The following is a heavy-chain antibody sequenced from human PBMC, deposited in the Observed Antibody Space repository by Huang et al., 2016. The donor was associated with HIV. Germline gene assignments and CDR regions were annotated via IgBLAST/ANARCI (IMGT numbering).Heavy chain of an antibody. CDR3: ARERYYYDRSGYYTPVEYFHH. Sequence: QVQLVQSGAEVKKPGASVKVSCKASGYTFTNYAINWVRQAPGQSLEWRGWISGYNGKTNDAQKVQGRVTMTKDTSTSTAYMGLRSLISDDTAVYYCARERYYYDRSGYYTPVEYFHHWGQGTLVTVSS. D-gene: IGHD3-22*01. CDR1: GYTFTNYA. V-gene: IGHV1-18*01. J-gene: IGHJ1*01. CDR2: ISGYNGKT.